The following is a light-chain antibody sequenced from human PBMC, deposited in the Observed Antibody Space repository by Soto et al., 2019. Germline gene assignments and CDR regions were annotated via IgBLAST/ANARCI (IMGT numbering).Light chain of an antibody. CDR3: QQYRS. CDR2: GAS. Sequence: EIVLTQSPGTLSLSPGERATLSCRASQSVSNNYLAWYQQKPGQAPRRLIYGASNSATGIPDRFSGSGSGTDFTLTISRLEPEDFAVYYCQQYRSFGQGTKVDIK. J-gene: IGKJ1*01. V-gene: IGKV3-20*01. CDR1: QSVSNNY.